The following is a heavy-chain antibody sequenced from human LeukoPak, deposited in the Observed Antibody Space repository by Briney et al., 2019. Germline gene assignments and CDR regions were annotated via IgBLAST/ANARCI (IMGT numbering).Heavy chain of an antibody. Sequence: PGGSLRLSCAVSGFTFSSYWMNWVRQVPGKGLVWVSHINTFGTTATYADSVKGRFTISRDNAKNSLYLQMNSLRAEDTAVYYCARSGTTYYYDSGSRIWGQGTMVTVSS. D-gene: IGHD3-22*01. CDR2: INTFGTTA. CDR3: ARSGTTYYYDSGSRI. V-gene: IGHV3-74*01. CDR1: GFTFSSYW. J-gene: IGHJ3*02.